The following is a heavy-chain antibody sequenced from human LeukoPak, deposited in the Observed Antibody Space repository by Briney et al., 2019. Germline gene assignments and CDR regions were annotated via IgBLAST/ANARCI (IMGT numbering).Heavy chain of an antibody. CDR3: AKDRRGYSYGYCDFDY. D-gene: IGHD5-18*01. J-gene: IGHJ4*02. V-gene: IGHV3-23*01. CDR1: GFTFSSYA. Sequence: GGSLRLSCAASGFTFSSYAMSWVRQAPGKGLEWVSGISGGDVNTYYADSVKGRFTISRDNSKNTLYLQMNSLRAEDTAVYYCAKDRRGYSYGYCDFDYWGQGTLVTVSS. CDR2: ISGGDVNT.